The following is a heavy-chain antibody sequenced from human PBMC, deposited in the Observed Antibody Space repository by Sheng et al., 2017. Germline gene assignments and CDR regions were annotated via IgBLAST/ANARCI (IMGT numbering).Heavy chain of an antibody. CDR2: ISGSGGYT. V-gene: IGHV3-23*04. D-gene: IGHD3-9*01. CDR1: GVTFTKYA. J-gene: IGHJ3*01. CDR3: AKEMDDIVSGYADAFDV. Sequence: EVQLVESGGGLIQPGGSLRLSCAASGVTFTKYAXSWVRQAPGKGLQWVSVISGSGGYTNYADSVRGRFTISRDNSKSTLYLQMNSLRAEDTAVYYCAKEMDDIVSGYADAFDVWGQGTMVTVSS.